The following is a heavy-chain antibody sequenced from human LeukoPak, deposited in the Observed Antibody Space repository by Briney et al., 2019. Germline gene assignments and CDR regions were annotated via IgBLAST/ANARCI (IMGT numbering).Heavy chain of an antibody. J-gene: IGHJ4*02. CDR3: ARDRYDFWSGTLDY. V-gene: IGHV3-66*01. Sequence: PGGSLRLSCAASGFTVSSNYMSWVRQAPGKGLEWASVLYSGGTTYYADSVKGRFSISRDNSKNTLYLQMSSLRAEDTAVYYCARDRYDFWSGTLDYWGQGTLVTVSS. CDR1: GFTVSSNY. CDR2: LYSGGTT. D-gene: IGHD3-3*01.